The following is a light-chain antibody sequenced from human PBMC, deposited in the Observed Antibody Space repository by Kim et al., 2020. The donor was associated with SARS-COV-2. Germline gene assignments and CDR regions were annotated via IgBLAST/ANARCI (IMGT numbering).Light chain of an antibody. CDR3: SSHTTSSTYV. CDR1: SSDVSYYSS. Sequence: QSITDSVTGASSDVSYYSSVSWNHRRTGETPKLIIYEVSQRATGVSNRFSGSQSSNTASLTISGLRTENEADYYCSSHTTSSTYVFGHGTQLTVL. CDR2: EVS. V-gene: IGLV2-14*01. J-gene: IGLJ1*01.